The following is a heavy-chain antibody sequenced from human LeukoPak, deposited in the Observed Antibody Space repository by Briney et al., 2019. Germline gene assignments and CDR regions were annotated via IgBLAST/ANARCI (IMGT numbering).Heavy chain of an antibody. D-gene: IGHD6-13*01. J-gene: IGHJ6*02. CDR3: ARVRAAAGTYYYYYGMDV. V-gene: IGHV3-64*01. Sequence: GGSLRLSCAASGFTLSSYAMHWVRQAPGKGLEYVSAISSNGGSTSYANSVKGRFTISRDNSKNTLYLQMGSLRAEDMAVYYCARVRAAAGTYYYYYGMDVWGLGTTVTVSS. CDR2: ISSNGGST. CDR1: GFTLSSYA.